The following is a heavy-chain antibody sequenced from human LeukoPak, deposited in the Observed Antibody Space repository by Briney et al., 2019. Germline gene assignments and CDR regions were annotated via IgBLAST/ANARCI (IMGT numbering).Heavy chain of an antibody. Sequence: PSETLSLTCTVSGGSISSSGYYWGWIRQPPGKGLEWIASIYYSGSTYYNPSLKSRVTISVDTSKNQLSLKLSSLTAADTAVYYCARHEYSGSYYGLSWFNPWGQGTLVTVSS. CDR1: GGSISSSGYY. D-gene: IGHD1-26*01. CDR2: IYYSGST. V-gene: IGHV4-39*01. CDR3: ARHEYSGSYYGLSWFNP. J-gene: IGHJ5*02.